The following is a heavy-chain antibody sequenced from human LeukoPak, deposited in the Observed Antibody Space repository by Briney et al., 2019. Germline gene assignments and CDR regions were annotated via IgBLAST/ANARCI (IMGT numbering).Heavy chain of an antibody. V-gene: IGHV2-5*02. CDR3: AHSHGDYFPNWFDP. Sequence: SGPTLVKPTQTLTLTCTFSGFSLSTSGVGVGWIRQPPGKALEWLALIYWDDDKRYSPSLKSRLTITKDTSKNQVVLTMTNMDTVDTATYYCAHSHGDYFPNWFDPWGQGTLVTVSS. J-gene: IGHJ5*02. D-gene: IGHD4-17*01. CDR1: GFSLSTSGVG. CDR2: IYWDDDK.